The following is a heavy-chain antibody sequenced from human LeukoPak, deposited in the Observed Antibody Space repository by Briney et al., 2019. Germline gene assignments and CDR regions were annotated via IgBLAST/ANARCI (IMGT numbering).Heavy chain of an antibody. CDR1: GGSISSHS. J-gene: IGHJ4*02. D-gene: IGHD3-22*01. Sequence: SETLSLTCTVSGGSISSHSWSWIRQPPGKGREWVGYINYSGSTNYNHSLKSRVTISIDMANNQLSLKLSSVTAADTAVYYCATFYYDSSGYRDWGQGTLVTVSS. V-gene: IGHV4-59*11. CDR3: ATFYYDSSGYRD. CDR2: INYSGST.